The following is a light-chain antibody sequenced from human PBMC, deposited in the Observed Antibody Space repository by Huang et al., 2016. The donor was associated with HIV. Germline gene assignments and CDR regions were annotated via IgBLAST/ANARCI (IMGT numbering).Light chain of an antibody. CDR2: AAS. Sequence: DIQMTQSPSSLSASVGDRVTITCRASQGISNSLAWYQQKPGKAPKLLLYAASRLKSGVPSRFSGSGSGTDYTLTISSLQPEDFATYYCQQYYSTPPITVGQGTRLEIK. CDR3: QQYYSTPPIT. CDR1: QGISNS. V-gene: IGKV1-NL1*01. J-gene: IGKJ5*01.